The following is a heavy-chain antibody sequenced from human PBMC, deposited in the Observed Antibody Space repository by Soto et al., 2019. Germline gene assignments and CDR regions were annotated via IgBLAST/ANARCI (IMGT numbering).Heavy chain of an antibody. V-gene: IGHV4-39*01. CDR3: ARQAAAPGNDSWFAT. CDR1: GGSISSSRSY. J-gene: IGHJ5*02. D-gene: IGHD6-13*01. CDR2: IFYAGNT. Sequence: QLQLQESGPGLVKPSETLSLTCNVSGGSISSSRSYWAWFRQPPGKELEWIANIFYAGNTYYNTYLKSRVTVSGDTSKNQSSLKLDSVTAADTAVYYCARQAAAPGNDSWFATWGQGTLATVSS.